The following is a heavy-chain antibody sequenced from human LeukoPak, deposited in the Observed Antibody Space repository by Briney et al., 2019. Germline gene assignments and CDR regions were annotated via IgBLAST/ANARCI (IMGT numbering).Heavy chain of an antibody. V-gene: IGHV3-74*01. CDR3: ARDDFGI. J-gene: IGHJ3*02. CDR2: INSDGSAT. CDR1: GFTFSSYW. Sequence: GGSLRPSCAASGFTFSSYWMHWVRQAPGKGLVWVARINSDGSATSHADSVKGRFTISRGNAKNTLYLQVNSLRAEDTAVYYCARDDFGIWGQGTMVTVSS.